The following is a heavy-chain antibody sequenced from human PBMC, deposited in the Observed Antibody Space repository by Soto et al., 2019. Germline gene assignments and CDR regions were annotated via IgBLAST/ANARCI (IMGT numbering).Heavy chain of an antibody. V-gene: IGHV4-31*03. D-gene: IGHD5-18*01. CDR1: GGSISSGGYY. CDR2: IYYSGST. Sequence: QVQLQESGPGLVKPSQTLSLTCTVSGGSISSGGYYWSWIRQHPGKGLEWIGYIYYSGSTYYNPSLKSGVTISVDKSKNHSSLKLSSVTAADTAVYYCARSGYSYGPNPLLYWGQGTLVTVSS. CDR3: ARSGYSYGPNPLLY. J-gene: IGHJ4*02.